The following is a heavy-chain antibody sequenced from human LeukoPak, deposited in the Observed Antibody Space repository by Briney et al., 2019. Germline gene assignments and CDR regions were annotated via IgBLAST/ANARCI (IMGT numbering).Heavy chain of an antibody. J-gene: IGHJ4*02. D-gene: IGHD4-23*01. CDR2: ISGSSNFI. CDR1: EFTFSGYT. Sequence: KTGGSLRLSCAASEFTFSGYTMNWVRQAPGKGLEWVPSISGSSNFIYYADSVKGRFTISRDNAKNSLYLQMNTLRAEDTAVYYCARETASVVTYCFDLWGQGTLVTVSS. V-gene: IGHV3-21*01. CDR3: ARETASVVTYCFDL.